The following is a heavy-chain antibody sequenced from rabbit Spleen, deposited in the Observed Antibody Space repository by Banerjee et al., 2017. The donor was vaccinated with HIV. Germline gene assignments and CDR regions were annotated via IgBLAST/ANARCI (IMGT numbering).Heavy chain of an antibody. J-gene: IGHJ6*01. CDR3: VRDNTAGGWQFDL. Sequence: QEQLVESGGGLVTPGGSLTVSCKASGFDFNSCWMGWVRQAPGKGLEYIGFIYTSSGITYYASWAKGRFTISKTSTTVDLKVNSLTVADTATYFCVRDNTAGGWQFDLWGPGTLVTVS. V-gene: IGHV1S25*01. CDR1: GFDFNSCW. CDR2: IYTSSGIT. D-gene: IGHD4-2*01.